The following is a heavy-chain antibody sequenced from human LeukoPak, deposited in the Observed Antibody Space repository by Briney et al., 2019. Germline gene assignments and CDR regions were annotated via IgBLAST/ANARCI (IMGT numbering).Heavy chain of an antibody. D-gene: IGHD1-26*01. CDR1: GFTFSDYY. V-gene: IGHV3-11*04. J-gene: IGHJ4*02. CDR2: ISSSGSTI. CDR3: VRGEWELLTYFDY. Sequence: GGSLRLSCAASGFTFSDYYMSWIRQAPGKGLEWVSYISSSGSTIYYADSVKGRFTISRDNAKNSLYLQMNSLRAEDTAVYYCVRGEWELLTYFDYWGQGTLVTVSS.